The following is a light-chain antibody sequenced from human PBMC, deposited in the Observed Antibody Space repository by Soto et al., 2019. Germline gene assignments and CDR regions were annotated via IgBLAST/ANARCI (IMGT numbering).Light chain of an antibody. CDR3: CSCEGGFF. V-gene: IGLV2-11*01. Sequence: QSVLTQPPSVSGSPGQSVTISCTGTSSDIGVSSSVSWYQQHPGKAPKLIISDVTKRPAGVPYRFSGCKSANTASLTISGVEADDESYYYCCSCEGGFFFGPGTKLTVL. CDR1: SSDIGVSSS. J-gene: IGLJ1*01. CDR2: DVT.